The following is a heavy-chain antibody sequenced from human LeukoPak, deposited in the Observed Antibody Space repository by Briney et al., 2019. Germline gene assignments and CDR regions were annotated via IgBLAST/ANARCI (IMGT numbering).Heavy chain of an antibody. CDR1: GGTFSSYA. J-gene: IGHJ4*02. Sequence: PAASVKVSCKASGGTFSSYAISWVRQAPGQGLEWMGGIIPIFGTANYAQKFQGRVTITTDESTSTAYMELSSLRSEDTAVYYCARSDLGTITAGPFNYWGQGTLVAVSS. CDR3: ARSDLGTITAGPFNY. CDR2: IIPIFGTA. D-gene: IGHD5-24*01. V-gene: IGHV1-69*05.